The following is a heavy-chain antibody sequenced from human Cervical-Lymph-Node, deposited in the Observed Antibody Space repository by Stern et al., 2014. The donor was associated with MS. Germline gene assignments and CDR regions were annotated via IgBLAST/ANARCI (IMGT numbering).Heavy chain of an antibody. Sequence: QVQLVESGSELKNPGASVKVSCKASGYTFTTYAMNWVRQAPGQGLEWMGWINTNTGNPTYAQGFTGRFVFSLDTSVTTAYLQISSLKADDTAVYYCVRHHGVDSSGWYGFDYWGQGTLVTVSS. CDR2: INTNTGNP. V-gene: IGHV7-4-1*02. J-gene: IGHJ4*02. CDR1: GYTFTTYA. D-gene: IGHD6-19*01. CDR3: VRHHGVDSSGWYGFDY.